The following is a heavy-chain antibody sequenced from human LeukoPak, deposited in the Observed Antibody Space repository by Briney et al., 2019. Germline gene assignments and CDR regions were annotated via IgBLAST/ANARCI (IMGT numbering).Heavy chain of an antibody. J-gene: IGHJ4*02. CDR2: INPNSGGT. Sequence: ASVKVSCKASGCTFTGYYMHWVRQAPGQGLEWMGWINPNSGGTNYAQKFQGRVTMTRDTSISTAYMELSRLRSDDTAVYYCARLGIAAAGTMTYWGQGTLVTVSS. V-gene: IGHV1-2*02. CDR1: GCTFTGYY. CDR3: ARLGIAAAGTMTY. D-gene: IGHD6-13*01.